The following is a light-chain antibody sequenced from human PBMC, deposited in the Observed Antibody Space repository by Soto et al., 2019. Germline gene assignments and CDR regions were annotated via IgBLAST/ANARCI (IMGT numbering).Light chain of an antibody. CDR2: DAS. J-gene: IGKJ5*01. CDR3: QQRSNWPIT. CDR1: QSVSNY. Sequence: EIVLTQSPGILSLSPGERASLSCGASQSVSNYLAWYQQKPGQAPRLLIYDASNRATGIPARFSGSGSGTDFTLTISSLEPEDFAVYYCQQRSNWPITFGQGTRLEIK. V-gene: IGKV3-11*01.